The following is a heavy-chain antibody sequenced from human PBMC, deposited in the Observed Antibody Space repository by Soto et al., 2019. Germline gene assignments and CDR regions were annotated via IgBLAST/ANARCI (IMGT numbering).Heavy chain of an antibody. CDR2: ISITGNYK. CDR3: ASRRLGYCTGGTCPEF. J-gene: IGHJ4*02. CDR1: GFTFSSFN. V-gene: IGHV3-21*01. D-gene: IGHD2-15*01. Sequence: EVQLVESGGGLVKPGGSLRLSCAASGFTFSSFNMDWVRQAPGKGLEWVSSISITGNYKYYEDSLKGRFTISRDNALNLLFLQMDSLRPEDTAVYYCASRRLGYCTGGTCPEFWGQGTLVTVTS.